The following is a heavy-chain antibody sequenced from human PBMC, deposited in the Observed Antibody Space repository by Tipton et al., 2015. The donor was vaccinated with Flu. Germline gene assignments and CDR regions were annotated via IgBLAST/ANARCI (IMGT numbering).Heavy chain of an antibody. CDR1: GGSISSYY. D-gene: IGHD6-13*01. J-gene: IGHJ4*02. CDR3: AGGRGIAAAGPCDY. Sequence: TLSLTCTVSGGSISSYYWSWIRQPPGKGLEWIGYIYYSGSTNYNPSLKSRVTISVDTSKNQFSLKLSSVTAADTAVYYCAGGRGIAAAGPCDYWGQGTLVTVSS. CDR2: IYYSGST. V-gene: IGHV4-59*07.